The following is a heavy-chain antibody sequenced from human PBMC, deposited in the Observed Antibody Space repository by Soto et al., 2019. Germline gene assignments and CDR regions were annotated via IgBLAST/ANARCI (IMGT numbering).Heavy chain of an antibody. CDR1: GYTFTSYG. D-gene: IGHD3-16*01. J-gene: IGHJ6*02. CDR3: ARSWVTGKGGMDV. CDR2: INGYTGNT. Sequence: QVQLVQSGGEVKKPGASVKVSCKASGYTFTSYGFSWVRQAPGQGLEWMGWINGYTGNTHYAQKFQGRVTMTIDTPTRAAPTGLCGPRSVATPVYFCARSWVTGKGGMDVWGQGTTVTVSS. V-gene: IGHV1-18*01.